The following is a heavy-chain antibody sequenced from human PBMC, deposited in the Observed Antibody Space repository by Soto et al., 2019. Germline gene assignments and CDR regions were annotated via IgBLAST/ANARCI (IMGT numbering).Heavy chain of an antibody. J-gene: IGHJ3*02. CDR2: ISAYNGNT. Sequence: ASVTVSGRASGKNCTSSVISSVRQTPGQGLEWMGWISAYNGNTNYAQKLQGRVTMTTDTSTSTAYMELRSLRSDDTAVYYCASEYSGYEYDAFDIWGQGKMVTVSS. D-gene: IGHD5-12*01. CDR1: GKNCTSSV. V-gene: IGHV1-18*01. CDR3: ASEYSGYEYDAFDI.